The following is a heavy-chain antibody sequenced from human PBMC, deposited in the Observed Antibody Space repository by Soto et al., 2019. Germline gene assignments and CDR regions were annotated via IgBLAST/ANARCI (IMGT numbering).Heavy chain of an antibody. CDR1: GGTFSTYS. Sequence: QVQLVQSGAEVKKPGSSVKVSCKTSGGTFSTYSIVWVRQAPGEGLEWMRGIIPIFGTANYAQKFQDRVTITADKSTNTAFMELSSLKSEVTAMYYCASSSGNNYGVGTNYYFDYWGQGTLVTVSS. CDR2: IIPIFGTA. J-gene: IGHJ4*02. CDR3: ASSSGNNYGVGTNYYFDY. V-gene: IGHV1-69*06. D-gene: IGHD1-26*01.